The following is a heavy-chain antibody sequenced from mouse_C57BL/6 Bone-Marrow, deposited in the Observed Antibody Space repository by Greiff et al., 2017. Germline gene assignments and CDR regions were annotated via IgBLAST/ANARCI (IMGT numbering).Heavy chain of an antibody. D-gene: IGHD2-2*01. V-gene: IGHV1-64*01. J-gene: IGHJ1*03. CDR1: GYTFTSYW. CDR3: ARRRVTDWYFDV. CDR2: ILPNSGST. Sequence: QVQLQQPGAELVKPGASVKLSCKASGYTFTSYWLHWVKQWPGQGLEWIGMILPNSGSTNYNEKFKSKATLTVDKSSSTAYMQHSSLTSEDSAVYYCARRRVTDWYFDVWGTGTTVTVSS.